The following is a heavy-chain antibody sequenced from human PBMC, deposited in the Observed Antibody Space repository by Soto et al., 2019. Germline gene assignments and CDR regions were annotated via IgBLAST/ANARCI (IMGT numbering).Heavy chain of an antibody. D-gene: IGHD5-18*01. CDR2: INPNSGDT. J-gene: IGHJ4*02. V-gene: IGHV1-2*02. CDR3: ATRYSYVHF. CDR1: GYAFTGYY. Sequence: ASVKVSCKSSGYAFTGYYIHWVRQAPGQGLEWMGWINPNSGDTNYAQKFQGRVTMTRDTSFSTAYMELSSLRSDDTAVYCCATRYSYVHFWGQGTLVTVSS.